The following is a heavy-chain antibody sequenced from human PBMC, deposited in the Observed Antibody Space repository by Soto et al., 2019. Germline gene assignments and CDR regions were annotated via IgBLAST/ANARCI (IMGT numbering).Heavy chain of an antibody. J-gene: IGHJ1*01. D-gene: IGHD2-21*02. CDR1: GGTFSSYA. V-gene: IGHV1-69*12. CDR2: IIPIFGTA. CDR3: ASYGVVTAIQYFQH. Sequence: QVQLVQSGAEVKKPGSSVKVSCKASGGTFSSYAISWVRQAPGQGLEWMGGIIPIFGTANYAQKFQGRVTITADESTITAYMELSSLRSEDTAVYYWASYGVVTAIQYFQHWGQGTLVTVSS.